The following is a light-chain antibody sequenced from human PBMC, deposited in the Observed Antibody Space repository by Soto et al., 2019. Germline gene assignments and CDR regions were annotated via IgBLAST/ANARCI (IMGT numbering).Light chain of an antibody. CDR3: VLYMGRGISV. J-gene: IGLJ3*02. Sequence: QAVVTQEPSLSVSPGGTVTLTCGLSSGSVSTSHYPCWHQQTPGQAPRTLIYSTDTRSSGVPDRFSGSILGNKAALTITGAQADDECDYYCVLYMGRGISVFGGGTKLTVL. CDR1: SGSVSTSHY. CDR2: STD. V-gene: IGLV8-61*01.